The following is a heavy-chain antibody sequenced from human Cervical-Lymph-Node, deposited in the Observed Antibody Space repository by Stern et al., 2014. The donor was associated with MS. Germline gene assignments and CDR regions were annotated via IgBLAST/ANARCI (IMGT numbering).Heavy chain of an antibody. J-gene: IGHJ4*02. D-gene: IGHD6-13*01. Sequence: QVQLQQWGAGLLKPSETLSLTCGVSGGSFSDYYWSWIRQAPGKGLEWIGEINHSGDPNYNPSLKSRVSLSVDTSKNHFSLKRISVTAADTSVYYCARGPQHSSWYFPFDYWGQGTLVTVSS. CDR1: GGSFSDYY. CDR3: ARGPQHSSWYFPFDY. CDR2: INHSGDP. V-gene: IGHV4-34*01.